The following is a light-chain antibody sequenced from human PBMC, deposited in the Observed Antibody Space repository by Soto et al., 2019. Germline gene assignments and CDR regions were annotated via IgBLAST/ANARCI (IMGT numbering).Light chain of an antibody. J-gene: IGKJ2*01. V-gene: IGKV3-20*01. CDR3: QQYGSSPPYT. CDR2: GSS. Sequence: EIVLTQSPGTLSLSPGERATLSCRASHSVSGNYLAWYQQKPGQSPRLLIYGSSDRATGIPDRFSGSGSETDFTLTISRVEPEDFAVYYCQQYGSSPPYTFGQGTKLEIK. CDR1: HSVSGNY.